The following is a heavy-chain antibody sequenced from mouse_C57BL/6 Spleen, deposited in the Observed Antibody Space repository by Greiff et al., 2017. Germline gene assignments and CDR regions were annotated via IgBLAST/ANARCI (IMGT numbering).Heavy chain of an antibody. J-gene: IGHJ3*01. CDR3: AVGPLSTMVTTMGSY. V-gene: IGHV1-64*01. CDR1: GYTFTSYW. D-gene: IGHD2-2*01. Sequence: QVQLKQPGAELVKPGASVKLSCKASGYTFTSYWMHWVKQRPGQGLEWIGMIHPNSGSTNYNEKFKSKATLTVDKSSSTAYMQLSSLTSEDSAVYYGAVGPLSTMVTTMGSYWGQGTLVTVSA. CDR2: IHPNSGST.